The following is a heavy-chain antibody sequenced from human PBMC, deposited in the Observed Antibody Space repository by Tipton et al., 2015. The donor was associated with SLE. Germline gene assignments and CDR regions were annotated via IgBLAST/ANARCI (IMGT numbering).Heavy chain of an antibody. J-gene: IGHJ4*02. CDR2: IYSATSI. Sequence: SLRLSCAGSGVTLNGDYMTWVRPAPGKGLEGVSVIYSATSIYYADSVKGRFTISRDISKNTLYLQMNNLRAEDTAIYYCAIDNWKERAIDSWGQGTLVTVSS. V-gene: IGHV3-53*05. D-gene: IGHD1-20*01. CDR3: AIDNWKERAIDS. CDR1: GVTLNGDY.